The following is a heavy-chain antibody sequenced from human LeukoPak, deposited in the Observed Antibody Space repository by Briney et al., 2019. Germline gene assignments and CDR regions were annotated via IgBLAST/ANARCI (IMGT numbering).Heavy chain of an antibody. V-gene: IGHV3-23*01. CDR2: ISGSGGST. Sequence: GGSLRLSCAASRFTFSRYAMNWVRQAPGKGLEWVSAISGSGGSTYYADSVKGRFTISRDNSKNTLYLQMNSLRAEDTAVYYCAKDRYCSSTSCYSGFDYWGQGTLVTVSS. D-gene: IGHD2-2*01. J-gene: IGHJ4*02. CDR3: AKDRYCSSTSCYSGFDY. CDR1: RFTFSRYA.